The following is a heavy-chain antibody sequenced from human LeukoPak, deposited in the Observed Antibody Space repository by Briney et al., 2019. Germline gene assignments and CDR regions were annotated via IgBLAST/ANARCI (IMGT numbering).Heavy chain of an antibody. CDR1: GGSISSYY. CDR3: ARDRRELFEDYYFDY. Sequence: SETLSLTCTVSGGSISSYYWSWIRQPAGKGLEWIGRIYTSGSTNYNPSLKSRVTMSVDTSKNQFSLKLSSVTAEDTAVYYCARDRRELFEDYYFDYWGQGTLVTVSS. CDR2: IYTSGST. V-gene: IGHV4-4*07. D-gene: IGHD3-10*02. J-gene: IGHJ4*02.